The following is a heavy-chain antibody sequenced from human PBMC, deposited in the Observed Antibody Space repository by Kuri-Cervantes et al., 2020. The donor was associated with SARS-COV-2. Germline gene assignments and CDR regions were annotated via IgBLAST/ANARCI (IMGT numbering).Heavy chain of an antibody. D-gene: IGHD1-26*01. CDR1: GFNYLNYA. Sequence: GGSLRLSCSASGFNYLNYAIHWVRQAPGTGLEWVAVVSYNGTNKYYADSVKGRFTISRDNSRNIVYLQMNSLRPEDTALYYCARDQGSGSYHSPFDYWGQGTLVTVSS. CDR2: VSYNGTNK. J-gene: IGHJ4*02. CDR3: ARDQGSGSYHSPFDY. V-gene: IGHV3-30-3*01.